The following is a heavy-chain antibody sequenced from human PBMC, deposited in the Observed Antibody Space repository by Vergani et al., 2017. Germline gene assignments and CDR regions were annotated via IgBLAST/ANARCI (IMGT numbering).Heavy chain of an antibody. J-gene: IGHJ3*02. CDR3: AKVGRSEVAGTFGAFDI. Sequence: EVQLLESGGDLVQPGWSLRLSCAASGFTFIMHAMSWVRQAPGKGLEWVSTLSASDRRTHYADSVKGRFSISRDNSKNTLFLHMNSLRPEDTAVYYCAKVGRSEVAGTFGAFDIWGQGTTVTVSS. CDR2: LSASDRRT. CDR1: GFTFIMHA. D-gene: IGHD6-19*01. V-gene: IGHV3-23*01.